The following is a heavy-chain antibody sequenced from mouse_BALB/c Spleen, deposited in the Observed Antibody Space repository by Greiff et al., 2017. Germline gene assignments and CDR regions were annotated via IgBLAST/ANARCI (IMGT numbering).Heavy chain of an antibody. J-gene: IGHJ2*01. Sequence: VKLVESGGGLVKPGGSLKLSCAASGFAFSSFDMSWVRQTPEKRLEWVAYISSGGGSTYYPDTVKGRFTISRDNAKNTLYLQMSSLKSEDTAMYYCARQGYFDYWGQGTTLTVSS. CDR3: ARQGYFDY. CDR1: GFAFSSFD. V-gene: IGHV5-12-1*01. CDR2: ISSGGGST.